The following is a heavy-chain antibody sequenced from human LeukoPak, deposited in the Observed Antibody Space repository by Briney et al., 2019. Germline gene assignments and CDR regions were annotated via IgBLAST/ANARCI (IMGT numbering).Heavy chain of an antibody. CDR1: GFTFSSYA. CDR2: ISGSGGST. CDR3: AKGPRIAAAPDY. J-gene: IGHJ4*02. V-gene: IGHV3-23*01. D-gene: IGHD6-13*01. Sequence: GGSLRLSCAASGFTFSSYAMSWVRQAPEKGLEWVSAISGSGGSTYYADSLKGRFTISRDNSKNTLYLQMNSLRAEDTAVYYCAKGPRIAAAPDYWGQGTLVTVSS.